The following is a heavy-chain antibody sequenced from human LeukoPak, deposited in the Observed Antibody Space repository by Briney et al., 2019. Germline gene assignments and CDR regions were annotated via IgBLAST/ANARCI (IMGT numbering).Heavy chain of an antibody. D-gene: IGHD3-16*01. CDR2: IKQDGGET. J-gene: IGHJ6*02. CDR3: ARDAARLWGSYYYGMDV. V-gene: IGHV3-7*03. Sequence: GGSLRLSCVASDFIFSSYWMTWVRQAPGKGLEWVANIKQDGGETYYVGSVKGRFTISKDNSKNTLYLQMNSLRAEDTAVYYCARDAARLWGSYYYGMDVWGQGTTVTVSS. CDR1: DFIFSSYW.